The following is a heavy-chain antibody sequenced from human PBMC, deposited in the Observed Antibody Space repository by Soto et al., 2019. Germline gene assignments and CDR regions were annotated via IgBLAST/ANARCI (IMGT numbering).Heavy chain of an antibody. CDR1: GDTFSFYT. CDR3: ATSYGSGSSPFDY. D-gene: IGHD3-10*01. Sequence: QVQLVQSGAEAKKPGSSVKVSCKASGDTFSFYTLNWIRQAPGQGFEWVGRVNPILAMSSSAHKFQGRVTMFADKSTGTAYMELRSLRSDDTAVYYCATSYGSGSSPFDYCGRGTLVTVSS. CDR2: VNPILAMS. V-gene: IGHV1-69*02. J-gene: IGHJ4*02.